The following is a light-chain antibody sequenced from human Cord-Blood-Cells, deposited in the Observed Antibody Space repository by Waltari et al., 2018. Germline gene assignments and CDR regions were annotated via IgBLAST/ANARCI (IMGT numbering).Light chain of an antibody. V-gene: IGLV2-23*01. CDR3: CSYAGSSNVV. J-gene: IGLJ2*01. CDR2: EGS. CDR1: SSDVGSYNL. Sequence: QSALTQPASVSGSPGQSITISCTGTSSDVGSYNLVSWYQQHPGKAPKFMIYEGSKRPSGVSKRFSGSKSGNTASLTISGLQAEDEADYYCCSYAGSSNVVFGGGTKLTVL.